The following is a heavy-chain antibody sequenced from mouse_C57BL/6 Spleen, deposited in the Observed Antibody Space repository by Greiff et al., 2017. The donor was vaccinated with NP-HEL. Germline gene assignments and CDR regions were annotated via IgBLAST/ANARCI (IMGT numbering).Heavy chain of an antibody. CDR2: IYPGNSDT. CDR1: GYTFTSYW. CDR3: TRGELGRDYFDY. D-gene: IGHD4-1*01. J-gene: IGHJ2*01. V-gene: IGHV1-5*01. Sequence: EVQLQQSGTVLARPGASVKMSCKTSGYTFTSYWMHWVKQRPGQGLEWIGAIYPGNSDTSYNQKFKGKAKLTAVTSASTAYMELSSLTNEDSAVYYCTRGELGRDYFDYWGQGTTLTVSS.